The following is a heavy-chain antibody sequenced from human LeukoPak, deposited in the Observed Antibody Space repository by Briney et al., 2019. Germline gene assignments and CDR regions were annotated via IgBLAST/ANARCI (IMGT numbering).Heavy chain of an antibody. J-gene: IGHJ4*02. CDR1: GGSISSGGYY. CDR2: IYHSGST. Sequence: SETLSLTCTVSGGSISSGGYYWSWIRQPPGKGLEWIGYIYHSGSTYYNPSLKSRVTISVDRSRNQFSLKLSSVTAADTAVYYCAGTLRHSSTSYPRVFDYWGQGTLVTVSS. V-gene: IGHV4-30-2*01. CDR3: AGTLRHSSTSYPRVFDY. D-gene: IGHD2-2*01.